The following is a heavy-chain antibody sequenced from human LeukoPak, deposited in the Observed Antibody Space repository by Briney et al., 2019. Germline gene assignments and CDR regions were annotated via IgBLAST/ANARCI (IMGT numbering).Heavy chain of an antibody. CDR1: AFTFTNHI. V-gene: IGHV3-33*01. Sequence: GGSLKLSCAASAFTFTNHIMHWVRQAPGKGLEWVALIWHDGGRKHHADSVKGRFTISRDNSKNTLYLEMNNLRAEDTAVYYCARVKRPYDILTGYLPDAFDIWGQGTMVTVSS. D-gene: IGHD3-9*01. CDR3: ARVKRPYDILTGYLPDAFDI. CDR2: IWHDGGRK. J-gene: IGHJ3*02.